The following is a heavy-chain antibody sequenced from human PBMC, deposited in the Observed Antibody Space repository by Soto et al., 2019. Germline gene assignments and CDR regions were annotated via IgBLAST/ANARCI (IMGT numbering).Heavy chain of an antibody. D-gene: IGHD1-26*01. Sequence: QVQLVQSGAEVKKPGASVRVSCKASGYTFTSYAMHWVRQAPGQRLEWMGWINAGNGNTKYSQKFQGRVTITRDTSASTAYMELSSLRSEDTAVYYCASGSPTTIRLNYWGQGTLVTVSS. CDR1: GYTFTSYA. J-gene: IGHJ4*02. CDR2: INAGNGNT. V-gene: IGHV1-3*01. CDR3: ASGSPTTIRLNY.